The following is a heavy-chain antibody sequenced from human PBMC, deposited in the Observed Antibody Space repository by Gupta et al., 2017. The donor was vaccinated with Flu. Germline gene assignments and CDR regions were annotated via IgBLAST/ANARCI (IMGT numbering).Heavy chain of an antibody. CDR2: ISASGVST. CDR3: TPSTPGSVTS. Sequence: MSWVRQAPGEGLEWVSAISASGVSTYYADSVKGRFTISRDSSKNTLFLQLSNLRAEDTAVYYCTPSTPGSVTSWGQGTLVTVSS. J-gene: IGHJ5*02. D-gene: IGHD5-18*01. V-gene: IGHV3-23*01.